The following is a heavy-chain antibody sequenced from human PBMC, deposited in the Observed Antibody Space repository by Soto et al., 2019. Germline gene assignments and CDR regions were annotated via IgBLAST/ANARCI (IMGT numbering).Heavy chain of an antibody. CDR1: GFTFSSHA. CDR3: ARDLWWYLH. V-gene: IGHV3-23*01. J-gene: IGHJ4*02. D-gene: IGHD2-15*01. Sequence: EVQLLESGGGLVQPGGALRLSCAASGFTFSSHAMSWVRQAPGKGLEWISSISAGSEGAYYADSVKGRFTISRDNSNKKLYLQMNSLRAEDTAVYYCARDLWWYLHWGQGTLVTVSS. CDR2: ISAGSEGA.